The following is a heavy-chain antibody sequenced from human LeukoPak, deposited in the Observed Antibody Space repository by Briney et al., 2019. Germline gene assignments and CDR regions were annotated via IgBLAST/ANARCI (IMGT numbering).Heavy chain of an antibody. V-gene: IGHV3-7*01. CDR3: ARHGSRNIVVVPAAIRGRWFDP. D-gene: IGHD2-2*01. CDR2: IKQDGSEK. CDR1: GFTFSSYW. Sequence: PGGSLRLSCAASGFTFSSYWMSWVRQAPGKGLEWVANIKQDGSEKYYVDSVKGRFTISRDNAKNSLYLQMNSLRAEDTAVYYCARHGSRNIVVVPAAIRGRWFDPWGQGTLVTVSS. J-gene: IGHJ5*02.